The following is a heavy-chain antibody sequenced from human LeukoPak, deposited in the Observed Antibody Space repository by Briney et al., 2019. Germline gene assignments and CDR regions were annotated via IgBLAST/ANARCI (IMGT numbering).Heavy chain of an antibody. CDR1: GVYFSSSGCY. CDR3: ARQETSLASIAWYYFDY. V-gene: IGHV4-39*01. Sequence: SETLSLTCSVSGVYFSSSGCYWGWIRQPPGKGLEWIGSIFYTGNTYYNPSVKSRITISVDTSKNPLSLKLSSVTAADTAVYYCARQETSLASIAWYYFDYWGQGNLVTVSS. D-gene: IGHD2-8*01. CDR2: IFYTGNT. J-gene: IGHJ4*02.